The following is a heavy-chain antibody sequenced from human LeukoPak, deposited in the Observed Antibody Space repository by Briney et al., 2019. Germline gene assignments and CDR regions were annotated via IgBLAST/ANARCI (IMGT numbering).Heavy chain of an antibody. CDR2: ISNSGST. D-gene: IGHD3-22*01. J-gene: IGHJ4*02. Sequence: SETLSLTCTVSGGSISSYYWSWIRQPPGKGLEWIGYISNSGSTNYNPSLKSRVTISVDTSKNQFSLRLSSVTAADTAVYYCARDYDNSGYYRYWGQGTLVTVSS. CDR1: GGSISSYY. CDR3: ARDYDNSGYYRY. V-gene: IGHV4-59*12.